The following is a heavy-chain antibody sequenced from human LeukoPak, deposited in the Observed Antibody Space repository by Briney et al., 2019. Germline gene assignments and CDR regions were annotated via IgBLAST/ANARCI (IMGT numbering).Heavy chain of an antibody. CDR1: GFTFSTYN. Sequence: PGGSLRLSCAASGFTFSTYNMNWVRQAPGKGLEWVSYISFSSNTIYYADSVKGRFTISRDNAKNSLYLQMNSLRGEDTAVYYCARGRGDYVWGSNLDYWGQGTLVTVSS. J-gene: IGHJ4*02. CDR2: ISFSSNTI. D-gene: IGHD3-16*02. CDR3: ARGRGDYVWGSNLDY. V-gene: IGHV3-48*01.